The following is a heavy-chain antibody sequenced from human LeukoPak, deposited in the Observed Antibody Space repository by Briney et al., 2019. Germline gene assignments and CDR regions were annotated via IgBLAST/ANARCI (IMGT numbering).Heavy chain of an antibody. V-gene: IGHV4-59*01. J-gene: IGHJ4*02. CDR3: ARAPYYHDSSGYYYGQFDY. D-gene: IGHD3-22*01. CDR2: IYYTGST. Sequence: SETLSLTCIVSGGSICTYYWSWIRQPPGKGLEWIGYIYYTGSTNYNPSLKSRVTISVDTSKNQFSLKLNSVTAADTAVYYCARAPYYHDSSGYYYGQFDYWGQGTLVTVSS. CDR1: GGSICTYY.